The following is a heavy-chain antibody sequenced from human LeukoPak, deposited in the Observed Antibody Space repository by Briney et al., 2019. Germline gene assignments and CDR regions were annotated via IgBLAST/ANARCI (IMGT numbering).Heavy chain of an antibody. J-gene: IGHJ4*02. Sequence: GGSLRLSCAASGFTFSSYEMNWVRRAPGKGLEWIGRIKSKTDGGTTDYAAPVKGRFTISRDDSNNTLYLQMNSLKTEDTAVYYCSADAELLGNWGRGTLVTVSS. CDR2: IKSKTDGGTT. CDR3: SADAELLGN. CDR1: GFTFSSYE. V-gene: IGHV3-15*01. D-gene: IGHD2-15*01.